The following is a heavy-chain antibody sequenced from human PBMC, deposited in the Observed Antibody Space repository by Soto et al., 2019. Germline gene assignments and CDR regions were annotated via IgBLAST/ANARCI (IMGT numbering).Heavy chain of an antibody. CDR3: ARDSYGGYDKTYFDY. D-gene: IGHD5-12*01. V-gene: IGHV1-69*08. CDR2: IIPILGTA. Sequence: GASVKVSCKASGGTFSSYTISWVRQAPGQGLEWMGRIIPILGTANYAQKFQGRVTITADESTSTAYMELGSLRSEDTAVYYCARDSYGGYDKTYFDYWGQGTLVTVSS. CDR1: GGTFSSYT. J-gene: IGHJ4*02.